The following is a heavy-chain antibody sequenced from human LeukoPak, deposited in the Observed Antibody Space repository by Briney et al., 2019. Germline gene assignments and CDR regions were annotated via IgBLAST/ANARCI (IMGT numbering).Heavy chain of an antibody. D-gene: IGHD6-13*01. CDR1: GFTFSSYA. Sequence: GGSLRLSCAASGFTFSSYAMSWVRQAPGKGLEWVSAISGSGGSTYYADSVKGRFTISRDNSKNTLYLQMNSLRAEDTAVYYCAKNRRQQLGLYYFDYWGQGNLVTVSS. CDR2: ISGSGGST. CDR3: AKNRRQQLGLYYFDY. J-gene: IGHJ4*02. V-gene: IGHV3-23*01.